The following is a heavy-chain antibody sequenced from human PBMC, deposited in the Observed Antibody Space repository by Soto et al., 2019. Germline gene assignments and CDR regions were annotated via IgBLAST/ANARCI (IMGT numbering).Heavy chain of an antibody. CDR1: GFTFSDYY. CDR3: ARDLGYYDSDGYLDY. J-gene: IGHJ4*02. V-gene: IGHV3-11*01. CDR2: ISIDGTIM. Sequence: QVQLVEPGGGLVKPGESLRLSCAASGFTFSDYYMSWIRQAPGKGLQWGSDISIDGTIMYYADSVKGRFTISRDNAKKSLYLQMNRLRAAATAVYYCARDLGYYDSDGYLDYWGQGTLVTVSS. D-gene: IGHD3-22*01.